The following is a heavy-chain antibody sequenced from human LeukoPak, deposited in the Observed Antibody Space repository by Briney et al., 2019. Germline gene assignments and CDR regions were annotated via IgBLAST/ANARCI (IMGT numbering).Heavy chain of an antibody. CDR1: GFTFTSS. Sequence: GGSLRLSCTASGFTFTSSMSSVGQPPGKGLEWFSAISGSSGNIYYADSVKGRFTISRDNAKNSLYLQMNSLRAEDTAVYYCAREVAHSSTSLDYWGQGTLVTVSS. V-gene: IGHV3-23*01. CDR3: AREVAHSSTSLDY. J-gene: IGHJ4*02. D-gene: IGHD2-2*01. CDR2: ISGSSGNI.